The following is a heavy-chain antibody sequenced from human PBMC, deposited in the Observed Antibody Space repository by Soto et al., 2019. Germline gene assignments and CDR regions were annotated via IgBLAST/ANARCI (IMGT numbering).Heavy chain of an antibody. J-gene: IGHJ4*02. CDR1: GFTFSSYA. D-gene: IGHD6-13*01. CDR3: ARDRGAAAGTGYFDY. Sequence: QVQLVESGGGVVQPGRSLRLSCAASGFTFSSYAMHWVRQAPGKGLEWVAVISYDGSNKYYADSVKGRFTISRDNSKNTLYLQMNSLRAEDTAVYYCARDRGAAAGTGYFDYWGQGTLVTASS. V-gene: IGHV3-30-3*01. CDR2: ISYDGSNK.